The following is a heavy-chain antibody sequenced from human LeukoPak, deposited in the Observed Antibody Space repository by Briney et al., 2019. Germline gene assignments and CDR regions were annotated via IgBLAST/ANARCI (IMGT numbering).Heavy chain of an antibody. CDR1: GFSFSGHW. CDR2: ISPTGSTT. Sequence: GGSLRLSCTASGFSFSGHWMHWARHLPGKGLVWVSRISPTGSTTSYADSVKGRFTVSRDNAKNTLYLQVNNLRAENTAVYYCARGPNSNWSGLDFWGQGTLLTVSS. D-gene: IGHD6-6*01. V-gene: IGHV3-74*01. J-gene: IGHJ4*02. CDR3: ARGPNSNWSGLDF.